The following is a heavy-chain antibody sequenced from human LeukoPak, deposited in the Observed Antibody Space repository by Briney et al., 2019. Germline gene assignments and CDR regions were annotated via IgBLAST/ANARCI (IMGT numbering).Heavy chain of an antibody. Sequence: GGFLRLSCAASGFSFSSFAMTWVRQAPGKGLEWVSSITGGHYATYNTDSVKGRFTISRDNAKNTLYLQMNSLRADDTAIYYCTKDPNGDYIGAFDPWGQGTLVTVSS. J-gene: IGHJ5*02. CDR2: ITGGHYAT. CDR3: TKDPNGDYIGAFDP. CDR1: GFSFSSFA. D-gene: IGHD4-17*01. V-gene: IGHV3-23*01.